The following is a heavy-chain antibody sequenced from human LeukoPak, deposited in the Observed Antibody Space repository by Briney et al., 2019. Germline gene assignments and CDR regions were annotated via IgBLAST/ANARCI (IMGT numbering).Heavy chain of an antibody. V-gene: IGHV4-4*07. CDR2: IYTSRST. CDR1: GGSISSYY. D-gene: IGHD6-13*01. J-gene: IGHJ6*03. CDR3: ARDIAAAGTYYYYMDV. Sequence: SETLSLTCTVSGGSISSYYWSWIRQPAGKGLEWIGRIYTSRSTNYNPSLKSRVTMSVDTSKNQFSLKLSSVTAADTAVYYCARDIAAAGTYYYYMDVWGKGTTVTVSS.